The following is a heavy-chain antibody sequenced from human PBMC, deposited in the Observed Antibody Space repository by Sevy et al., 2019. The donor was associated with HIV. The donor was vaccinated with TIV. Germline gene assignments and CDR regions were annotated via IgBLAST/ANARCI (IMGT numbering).Heavy chain of an antibody. CDR1: GYTFTGHY. V-gene: IGHV1-2*02. Sequence: ASVKVSCKASGYTFTGHYMHWVRQAPGQGLEWMGWINPNSGSTDYAQKFQGRFTLTRETSISTAYLEMSRLTSDDTAVYYCARVFPYCSGGSCYSPYDAFDIWGQGTMVTVSS. CDR2: INPNSGST. J-gene: IGHJ3*02. CDR3: ARVFPYCSGGSCYSPYDAFDI. D-gene: IGHD2-15*01.